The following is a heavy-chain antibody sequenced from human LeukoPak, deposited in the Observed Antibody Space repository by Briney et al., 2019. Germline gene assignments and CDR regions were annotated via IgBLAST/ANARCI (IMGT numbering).Heavy chain of an antibody. CDR3: AKHSGSYFIYYVDS. CDR1: GFTFSSYG. D-gene: IGHD1-26*01. Sequence: GGSLRLSCAASGFTFSSYGMSWVRQAPGKGLEWVSAISGSAYNTYYADSVKGRFTISRDNSANTLYLQMNSLRAEDTALYYCAKHSGSYFIYYVDSWGQGTLVTVSS. J-gene: IGHJ4*02. V-gene: IGHV3-23*01. CDR2: ISGSAYNT.